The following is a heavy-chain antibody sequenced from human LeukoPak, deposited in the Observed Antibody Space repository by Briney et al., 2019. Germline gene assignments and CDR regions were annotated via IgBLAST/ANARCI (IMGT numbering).Heavy chain of an antibody. Sequence: GGSLRLSCAASGFTSSSCGMHWVRQAPGKGLEWVAFIRYDGTNKYYADSVKGRFTISRDNSKNTLYLQMNSLRAEDTAVYYCAKDNGPSAPSYLDYWGQGTLVTVSS. D-gene: IGHD3-16*02. CDR1: GFTSSSCG. V-gene: IGHV3-30*02. CDR3: AKDNGPSAPSYLDY. CDR2: IRYDGTNK. J-gene: IGHJ4*02.